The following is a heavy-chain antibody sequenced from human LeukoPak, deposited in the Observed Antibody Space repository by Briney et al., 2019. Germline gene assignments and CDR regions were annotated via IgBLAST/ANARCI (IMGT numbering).Heavy chain of an antibody. D-gene: IGHD1-26*01. J-gene: IGHJ6*02. CDR3: ASKDSESLAYYYYYGMDV. CDR2: INPNSGGT. Sequence: EASVKVSCKASGYTFTGYYTHWVRQAPGQGLEWMGWINPNSGGTNYAQKFQGRVTMTRDTSISTAYMELSRLRSDDTAVYYCASKDSESLAYYYYYGMDVWGQGTTVTVSS. V-gene: IGHV1-2*02. CDR1: GYTFTGYY.